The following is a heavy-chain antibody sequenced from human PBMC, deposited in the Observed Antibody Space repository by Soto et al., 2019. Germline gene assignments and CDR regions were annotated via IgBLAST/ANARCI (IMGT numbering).Heavy chain of an antibody. Sequence: SETLSLTCAVSGGSISSSSWWSWIRQAPGKGLEWIGYIFSSGTTYYNPSLKSRLTMSLDTSQNQFSLKLNSVTAADTAVYFCARVPSPFDFYYAMDVWGQGTTVTVSS. V-gene: IGHV4-30-4*02. CDR1: GGSISSSSW. CDR2: IFSSGTT. CDR3: ARVPSPFDFYYAMDV. D-gene: IGHD3-16*01. J-gene: IGHJ6*02.